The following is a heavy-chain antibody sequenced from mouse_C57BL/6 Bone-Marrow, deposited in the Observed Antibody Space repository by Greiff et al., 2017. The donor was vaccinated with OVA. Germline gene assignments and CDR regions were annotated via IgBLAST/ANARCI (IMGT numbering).Heavy chain of an antibody. Sequence: VQLQQPGAELVRPGSSVKLSCKASGYTFTSYWMHWVKQRPIQGLEWIGNIDPSDSETHYNQKFKDKATLTVDKSSSTAYMQLSSLTSEDSAVYYCAREVNYGSSLNFDYWGQGTTLTVSS. D-gene: IGHD1-1*01. V-gene: IGHV1-52*01. J-gene: IGHJ2*01. CDR2: IDPSDSET. CDR3: AREVNYGSSLNFDY. CDR1: GYTFTSYW.